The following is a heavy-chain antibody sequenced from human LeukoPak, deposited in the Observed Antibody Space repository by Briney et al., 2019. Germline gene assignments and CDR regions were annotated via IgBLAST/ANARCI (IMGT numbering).Heavy chain of an antibody. CDR3: ARDRGIVRAIPFDY. J-gene: IGHJ4*02. CDR2: ISYDGSNK. D-gene: IGHD1-26*01. V-gene: IGHV3-30*01. CDR1: GFTFSSYA. Sequence: PGRSLRLSCAASGFTFSSYAMHWVRQAPGKGLEWVAVISYDGSNKYYADSVKGRFTISRDNSKNTLYLQMNSLRAEDTAVYYCARDRGIVRAIPFDYWGQGTLVTVSS.